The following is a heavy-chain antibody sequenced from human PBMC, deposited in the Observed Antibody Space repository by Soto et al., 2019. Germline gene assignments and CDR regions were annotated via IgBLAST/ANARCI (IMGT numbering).Heavy chain of an antibody. CDR2: INPSGGST. CDR3: ASKGGYSGYDEVYYYGMDV. J-gene: IGHJ6*02. Sequence: ASVKVSRKASGYTFTSYGISWVRQAPGQGLEWMGIINPSGGSTSYAQKFQGRVTMTRDTSTSTVYMELSSLRSEDTAVYYCASKGGYSGYDEVYYYGMDVWG. CDR1: GYTFTSYG. D-gene: IGHD5-12*01. V-gene: IGHV1-46*01.